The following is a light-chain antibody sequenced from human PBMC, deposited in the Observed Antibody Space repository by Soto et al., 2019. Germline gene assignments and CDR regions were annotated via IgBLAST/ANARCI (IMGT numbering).Light chain of an antibody. V-gene: IGLV1-47*01. CDR1: SSNIGSNY. J-gene: IGLJ1*01. CDR2: RNN. Sequence: QSVLTQPPSASGTPGQRVTISWSGSSSNIGSNYVYWYQQLPGTAPKLLIYRNNQRPSGVPDRFSGSKSGTSASLAISGLRSEDEADYYCAAWDYSLSGSYVFGTGTKLTVL. CDR3: AAWDYSLSGSYV.